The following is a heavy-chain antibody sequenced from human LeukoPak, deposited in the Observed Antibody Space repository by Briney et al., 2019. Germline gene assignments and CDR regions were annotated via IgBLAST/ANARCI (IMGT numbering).Heavy chain of an antibody. CDR3: ARGKQFVSDS. J-gene: IGHJ4*02. D-gene: IGHD5-24*01. Sequence: GGSLRLSCAASGFIFSDYWMTWVRQAPGKGLEWVANIKKDGSEQMYVDPVKGRFTISRDNAKNMLFLQMDSLRDDDTALYLCARGKQFVSDSWGQGTLVTVSS. CDR2: IKKDGSEQ. V-gene: IGHV3-7*04. CDR1: GFIFSDYW.